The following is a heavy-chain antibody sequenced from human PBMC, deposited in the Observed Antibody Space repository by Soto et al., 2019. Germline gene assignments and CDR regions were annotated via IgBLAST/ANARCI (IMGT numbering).Heavy chain of an antibody. CDR2: VYYSGTS. D-gene: IGHD3-3*01. Sequence: QVQLQESGPGLVQPSETLSLTCTVSGDSISGGASFWSWIRHPPGQVLEWIANVYYSGTSFHNPYLRIRISMSVDTSKNQSSLRLNSVTSADTAVSYCARGYDFAGFYPYGLDVWGQGTTVTVSS. CDR1: GDSISGGASF. CDR3: ARGYDFAGFYPYGLDV. J-gene: IGHJ6*02. V-gene: IGHV4-30-4*01.